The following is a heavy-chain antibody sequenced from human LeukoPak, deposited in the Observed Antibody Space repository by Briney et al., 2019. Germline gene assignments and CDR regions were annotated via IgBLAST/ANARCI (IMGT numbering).Heavy chain of an antibody. CDR3: ARTGVSSSWYFDY. D-gene: IGHD6-13*01. Sequence: PSETLSLTCTVSGGSISSYYWSWIRQPPGKGLEWIGYIYYSGSTNYNPSLKSRVTISVDTSKNQFSLKLSSVTAADTAVYYCARTGVSSSWYFDYWGQGTLVTVSS. CDR1: GGSISSYY. CDR2: IYYSGST. V-gene: IGHV4-59*12. J-gene: IGHJ4*02.